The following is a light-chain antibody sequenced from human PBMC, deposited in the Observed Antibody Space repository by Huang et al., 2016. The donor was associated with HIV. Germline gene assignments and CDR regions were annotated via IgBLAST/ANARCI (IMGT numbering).Light chain of an antibody. J-gene: IGKJ1*01. Sequence: DIQMTQSPPSLSAFVGDRVTITCRASQAISNYLAWYQQTPGKVPKLLIYGASTLQSWVPSRFSGSGSGTDFTLTISSLQPEDVAVYFCQKYDSAPRTFGQGTRVEIK. V-gene: IGKV1-27*01. CDR1: QAISNY. CDR3: QKYDSAPRT. CDR2: GAS.